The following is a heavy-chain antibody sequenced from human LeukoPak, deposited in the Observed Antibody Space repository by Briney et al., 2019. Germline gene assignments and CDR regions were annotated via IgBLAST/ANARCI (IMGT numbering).Heavy chain of an antibody. CDR3: ARALTWSKEH. D-gene: IGHD2/OR15-2a*01. CDR1: GFTFCSHC. Sequence: GGSLRLSCAASGFTFCSHCLHWVRQAPGKGRVCVSRINPVASITNYADSVKGRFTVARDNAMDTLYLQMNSLRAEDTAVYYCARALTWSKEHRGQGTLVTVSS. CDR2: INPVASIT. J-gene: IGHJ1*01. V-gene: IGHV3-74*01.